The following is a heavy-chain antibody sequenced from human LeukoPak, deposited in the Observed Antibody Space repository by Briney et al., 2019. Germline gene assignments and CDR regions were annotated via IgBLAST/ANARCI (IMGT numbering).Heavy chain of an antibody. J-gene: IGHJ5*02. D-gene: IGHD3-10*01. V-gene: IGHV1-46*01. CDR2: INPSGGST. CDR3: AREPYADGYYGSGSVNWFDP. CDR1: GYTFTSYY. Sequence: GASVKVSCKASGYTFTSYYIHWVRQAPGQGLEWMGIINPSGGSTSYAQKFQGRVTITADKSTSTAYMELSSLRSEDTAVYYCAREPYADGYYGSGSVNWFDPWGQGTLVTVSS.